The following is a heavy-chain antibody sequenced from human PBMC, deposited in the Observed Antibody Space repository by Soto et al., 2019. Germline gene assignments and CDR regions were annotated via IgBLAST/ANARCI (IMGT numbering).Heavy chain of an antibody. CDR1: GGTFSSYT. D-gene: IGHD2-15*01. J-gene: IGHJ5*02. CDR2: IIPILGIA. Sequence: QVQLVQSGAEVKKPGSSVKVSCKASGGTFSSYTISWVRQAPGQGLECMGRIIPILGIANYAQKFQGRVTITADKSTSTADMELSSLRSEDTAVYYCARLGYCSGGSCYSGYNWFDPWGQGTLVTVSS. V-gene: IGHV1-69*02. CDR3: ARLGYCSGGSCYSGYNWFDP.